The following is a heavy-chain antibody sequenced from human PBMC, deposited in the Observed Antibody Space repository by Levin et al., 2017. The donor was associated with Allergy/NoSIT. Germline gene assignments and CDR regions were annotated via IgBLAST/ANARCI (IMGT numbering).Heavy chain of an antibody. CDR1: GGTFSSYA. CDR2: IIPIFGTA. Sequence: KISCKASGGTFSSYAISWVRQAPGQGLEWMGGIIPIFGTANYAQKFQGRVTLTADESTSTAYMELSSLRSEDTAVYYCARAVNTYYDFWSGYDQTYYYYGMDVWGQGTTVTVSS. D-gene: IGHD3-3*01. CDR3: ARAVNTYYDFWSGYDQTYYYYGMDV. V-gene: IGHV1-69*01. J-gene: IGHJ6*02.